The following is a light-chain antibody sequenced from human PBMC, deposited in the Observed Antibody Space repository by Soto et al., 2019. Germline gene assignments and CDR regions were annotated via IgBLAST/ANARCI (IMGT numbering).Light chain of an antibody. CDR3: CSYAGSSTFWV. V-gene: IGLV2-23*03. CDR2: EGS. Sequence: QSALTQPASVSGSPGQSITISCTGTSSDVGSYNLVSWYQYHPGKAPKLMIYEGSKRPSGVSNRFSGSKSGNTASLTISGLQAEDEADYYCCSYAGSSTFWVFGGGTKVTVL. J-gene: IGLJ3*02. CDR1: SSDVGSYNL.